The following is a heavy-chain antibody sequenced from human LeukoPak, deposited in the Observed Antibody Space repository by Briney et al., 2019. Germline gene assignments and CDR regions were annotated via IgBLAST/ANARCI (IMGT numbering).Heavy chain of an antibody. J-gene: IGHJ4*02. Sequence: SETLSLTCTVSGGSISSGGYYWSWIRQHPGKGLEWIGYIYYSGSTYYNPSLKSRVTISVDTSKNQLSLKLSSVTAADTAVYYCARAGDQYYFDYWGQGTLVTVSS. V-gene: IGHV4-31*03. CDR2: IYYSGST. CDR3: ARAGDQYYFDY. D-gene: IGHD2-21*02. CDR1: GGSISSGGYY.